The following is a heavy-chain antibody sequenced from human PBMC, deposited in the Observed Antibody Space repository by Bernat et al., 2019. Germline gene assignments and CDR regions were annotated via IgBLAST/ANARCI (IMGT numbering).Heavy chain of an antibody. V-gene: IGHV3-33*01. D-gene: IGHD3-22*01. Sequence: QVQLVESGGGVVQPGRSLRLSCAASGFTFSSYGMHWVRQAPGKGLEWVAVIGYDGSNKYYADSVKGRFTISRDNSKNTLYQQMNSLRAEDTAVYYCARTHYYDSSGYYPQSYYYYGMGVWGQGTTVTVSS. CDR3: ARTHYYDSSGYYPQSYYYYGMGV. CDR2: IGYDGSNK. CDR1: GFTFSSYG. J-gene: IGHJ6*02.